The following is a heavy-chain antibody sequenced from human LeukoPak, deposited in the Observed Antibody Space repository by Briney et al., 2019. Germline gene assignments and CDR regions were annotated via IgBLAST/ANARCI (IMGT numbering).Heavy chain of an antibody. Sequence: GGSLRLSCAASGFTFSSYWMSWVRQAPGKGLEWVAVISYDGSNKYYADSVKGRFTISRDNSKNTLYLQMNSLRAEDTAVYYCAKDSPVGSGSYYNLHYWGQGTLVTVSS. CDR2: ISYDGSNK. D-gene: IGHD3-10*01. V-gene: IGHV3-30*18. J-gene: IGHJ4*02. CDR1: GFTFSSYW. CDR3: AKDSPVGSGSYYNLHY.